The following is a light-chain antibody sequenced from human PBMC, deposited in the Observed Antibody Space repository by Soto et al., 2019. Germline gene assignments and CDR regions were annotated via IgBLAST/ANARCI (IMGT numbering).Light chain of an antibody. CDR3: HQYGSSSWT. Sequence: EIVWTQSPGTLSLSPGERATLACRSSQSVSSSYLAWYQQKPGQAPRLLIYGASSRATGISDRFSGSGSGTDFTLTISRLEPEDFAVYFCHQYGSSSWTFGQGTKVDIK. CDR2: GAS. J-gene: IGKJ1*01. CDR1: QSVSSSY. V-gene: IGKV3-20*01.